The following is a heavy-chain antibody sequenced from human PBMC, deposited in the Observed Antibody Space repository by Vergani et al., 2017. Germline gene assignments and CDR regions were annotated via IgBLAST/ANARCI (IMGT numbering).Heavy chain of an antibody. J-gene: IGHJ4*02. CDR1: GFTFSSYW. V-gene: IGHV3-7*03. Sequence: EVQLVESGGGLVQPGGSLRLSCAASGFTFSSYWMSWVRQAPGKGLEWVANIKQDGSEKYYVDSVKGRFTISRDNAKNSLYLQMNSLRAEDTAVYYCARDRIAAAGXFDYWGQGTLVTVSS. D-gene: IGHD6-13*01. CDR2: IKQDGSEK. CDR3: ARDRIAAAGXFDY.